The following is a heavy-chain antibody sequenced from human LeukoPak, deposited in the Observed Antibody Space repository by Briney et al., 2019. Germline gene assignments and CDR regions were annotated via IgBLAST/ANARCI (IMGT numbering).Heavy chain of an antibody. CDR1: GDLVAINIAA. J-gene: IGHJ4*02. CDR3: ARETSEWYTTFYFDA. CDR2: TWYGAKLYH. D-gene: IGHD3-3*01. Sequence: SSQTLALICAISGDLVAINIAAWNWIRQPPSRGLELLVRTWYGAKLYHDYALSVETRITFNTDTSKYQFFLLLASVTPEDMAMYCCARETSEWYTTFYFDARGQGTLVTVSS. V-gene: IGHV6-1*01.